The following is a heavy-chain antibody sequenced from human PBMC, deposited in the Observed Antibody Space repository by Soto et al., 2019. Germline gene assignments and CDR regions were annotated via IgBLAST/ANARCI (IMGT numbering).Heavy chain of an antibody. Sequence: EVQLLESGGGLVQPGGSLRPSCAASGFTFSSYAMSWVRQAPGKGLEWVSAISGSGGNTYYADSVKGRFTISRDNSKNTLYGQMNTLRAEDTAVYYCAKGREGFGNDAFDIWGQGTMVTV. D-gene: IGHD3-10*01. CDR3: AKGREGFGNDAFDI. CDR2: ISGSGGNT. V-gene: IGHV3-23*01. J-gene: IGHJ3*02. CDR1: GFTFSSYA.